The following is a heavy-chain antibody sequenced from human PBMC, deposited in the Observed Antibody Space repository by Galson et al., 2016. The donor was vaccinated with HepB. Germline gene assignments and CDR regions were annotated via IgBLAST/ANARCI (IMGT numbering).Heavy chain of an antibody. CDR1: GFTFSFYD. CDR3: ARGKSLWTTPWNYGLDV. J-gene: IGHJ6*04. V-gene: IGHV3-13*01. CDR2: IGTAPGDT. D-gene: IGHD3-10*01. Sequence: SLRLSCAASGFTFSFYDMHWVRQVTGKGLEWLSAIGTAPGDTYYSTSVTGRFTISRENAKNSLFLHMSSLRAGDTAVYYCARGKSLWTTPWNYGLDVWGKGTTVTVSS.